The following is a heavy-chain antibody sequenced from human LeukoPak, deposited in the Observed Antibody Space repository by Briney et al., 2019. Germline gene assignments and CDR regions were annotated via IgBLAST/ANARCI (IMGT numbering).Heavy chain of an antibody. CDR2: IIPSGGST. V-gene: IGHV1-46*01. Sequence: ASVKVSCKASGYTFTAYYIHWVRQAPGQGLEWMGIIIPSGGSTNYAQKFQGRVTLTGDMSTSTVYMELSSLRSEDTAVYYCARDTEARFDYWGQGTLVTVSS. CDR1: GYTFTAYY. CDR3: ARDTEARFDY. J-gene: IGHJ4*02. D-gene: IGHD6-6*01.